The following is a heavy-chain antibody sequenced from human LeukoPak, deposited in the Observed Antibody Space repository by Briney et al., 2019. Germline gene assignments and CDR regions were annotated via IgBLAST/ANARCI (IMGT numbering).Heavy chain of an antibody. Sequence: GGSLRLSCAASGFTFSSFDMHWVRQPTGQGLEWVSTIGTASDTYYPGSVEGRFTLPRDNAKNSLYLQMNGLTAGDTAVYYCARGPPRGKYYYMDVWGKGTTVTVSS. V-gene: IGHV3-13*01. CDR2: IGTASDT. J-gene: IGHJ6*03. D-gene: IGHD1-1*01. CDR3: ARGPPRGKYYYMDV. CDR1: GFTFSSFD.